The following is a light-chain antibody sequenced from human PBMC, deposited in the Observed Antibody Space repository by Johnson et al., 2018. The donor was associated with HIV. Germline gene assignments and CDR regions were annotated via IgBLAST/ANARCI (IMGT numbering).Light chain of an antibody. J-gene: IGLJ1*01. V-gene: IGLV1-51*02. CDR1: SSNIGNNY. CDR3: GTWDSSLSAVV. Sequence: HSVLTQPPSVSAAPGQKVTISCSGSSSNIGNNYVSWYQQLPGTAPKLLIYENNKRPSGIPDRFSGSKSGTSATLGITGLQTGDEADYYCGTWDSSLSAVVVGTGTKVTVL. CDR2: ENN.